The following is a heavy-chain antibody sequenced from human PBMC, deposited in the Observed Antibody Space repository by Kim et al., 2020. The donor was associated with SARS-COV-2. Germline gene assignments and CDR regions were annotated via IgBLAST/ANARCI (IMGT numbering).Heavy chain of an antibody. V-gene: IGHV4-39*06. Sequence: YYNPPHKSRVTISVATSKNQFPLKLSAVTAADTAAYYCASDSAAAGINYWGQGTLVTVSS. J-gene: IGHJ4*02. D-gene: IGHD6-13*01. CDR3: ASDSAAAGINY.